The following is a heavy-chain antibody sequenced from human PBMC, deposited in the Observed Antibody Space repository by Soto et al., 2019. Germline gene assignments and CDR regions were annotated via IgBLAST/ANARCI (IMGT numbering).Heavy chain of an antibody. V-gene: IGHV4-34*09. Sequence: KASETLSLTCAVYGGSFSGYYWSWIRQPPGKGLEWIGYIYYSGSTYYNPSLKSRVTISVDTSKNQFSLKLSSVTAADTAVYYCARDRGHYYDSSGPGMDVWGQGTTVTVSS. D-gene: IGHD3-22*01. CDR2: IYYSGST. CDR1: GGSFSGYY. J-gene: IGHJ6*02. CDR3: ARDRGHYYDSSGPGMDV.